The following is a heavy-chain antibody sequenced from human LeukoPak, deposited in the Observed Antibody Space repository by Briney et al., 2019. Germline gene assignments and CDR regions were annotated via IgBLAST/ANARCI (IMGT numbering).Heavy chain of an antibody. CDR3: ATDIRSSPLGF. CDR2: IYAGGST. Sequence: QAGGSLRLSCAVSGFRVTNDYMNWVRQAPGKGLEWVSIIYAGGSTYYADSVKGRFTISRDSSNNTLFLQMSNPRADNSGLYYCATDIRSSPLGFWGHGTLVTVSS. D-gene: IGHD3-9*01. V-gene: IGHV3-66*01. CDR1: GFRVTNDY. J-gene: IGHJ4*01.